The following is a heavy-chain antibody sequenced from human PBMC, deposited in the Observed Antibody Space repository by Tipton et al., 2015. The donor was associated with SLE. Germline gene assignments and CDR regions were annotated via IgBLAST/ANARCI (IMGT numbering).Heavy chain of an antibody. CDR1: GGSFIGYY. Sequence: LRLSCAVYGGSFIGYYWSWIRQSPGKGLEFIGQINHSGSPNYNPSLKSRVTISLDTSKNQFSLRLTSVTAADTAVYYCATGRLRGSIATAGTFFYWGQGTLVTVSS. V-gene: IGHV4-34*01. J-gene: IGHJ4*02. CDR2: INHSGSP. D-gene: IGHD6-13*01. CDR3: ATGRLRGSIATAGTFFY.